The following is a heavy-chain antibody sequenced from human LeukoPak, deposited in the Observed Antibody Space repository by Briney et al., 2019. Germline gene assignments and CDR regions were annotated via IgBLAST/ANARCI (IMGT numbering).Heavy chain of an antibody. D-gene: IGHD2-2*01. Sequence: SETLSLTCTVSGGSISSYYWSWIRQPAGKGLEWIGRIYTSGSTNYNPSLKSRVTMSVDTSKNQFSLKLSSVTAADTAVYYYARVASPSSYWYFDLWGRGTLVTVSS. CDR3: ARVASPSSYWYFDL. V-gene: IGHV4-4*07. CDR1: GGSISSYY. CDR2: IYTSGST. J-gene: IGHJ2*01.